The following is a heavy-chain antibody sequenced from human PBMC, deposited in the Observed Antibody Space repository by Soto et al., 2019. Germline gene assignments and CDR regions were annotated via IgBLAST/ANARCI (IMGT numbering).Heavy chain of an antibody. J-gene: IGHJ6*02. CDR3: ARGVTDTAMVIDYYYYYGMDV. CDR2: INPSGGST. CDR1: GYTFTSYY. Sequence: ASVKVSCKASGYTFTSYYMHWVRQAPGQGLEWMGIINPSGGSTSYAQKFQGRVTMTRDTSTSTVYMELSSLRSEDTAVYYCARGVTDTAMVIDYYYYYGMDVWGQGTTVTVSS. D-gene: IGHD5-18*01. V-gene: IGHV1-46*01.